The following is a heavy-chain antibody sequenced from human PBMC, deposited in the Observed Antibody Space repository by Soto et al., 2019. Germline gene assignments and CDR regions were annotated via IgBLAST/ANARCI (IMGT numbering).Heavy chain of an antibody. CDR3: ATVFRSYNFNY. Sequence: GGSLRLSCAASGLSFSDYYMSWIRQAPGKGLEWIAYITSSSSTIYYADSVKGRFTISRNDAKNSLYLQLDSLRAEDTAVYYCATVFRSYNFNYWGQGTLVIVSS. V-gene: IGHV3-11*01. CDR2: ITSSSSTI. J-gene: IGHJ4*02. CDR1: GLSFSDYY. D-gene: IGHD3-10*02.